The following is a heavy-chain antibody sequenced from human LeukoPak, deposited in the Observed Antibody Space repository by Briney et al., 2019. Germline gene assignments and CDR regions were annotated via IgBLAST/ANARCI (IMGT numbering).Heavy chain of an antibody. CDR2: INHSGST. CDR1: GGSLSGYY. Sequence: SETLSLTCAVYGGSLSGYYWNWIRQPPGQGLGWIGEINHSGSTNYNPSLKSRVTISVDTSKNQFSLKLNSVTAADTAVYYCARGAAVAGTYWYFDLWGRGTLVTVSS. CDR3: ARGAAVAGTYWYFDL. V-gene: IGHV4-34*01. D-gene: IGHD6-19*01. J-gene: IGHJ2*01.